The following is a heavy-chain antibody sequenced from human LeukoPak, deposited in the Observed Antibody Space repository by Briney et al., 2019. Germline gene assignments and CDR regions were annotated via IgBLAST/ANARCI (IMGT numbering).Heavy chain of an antibody. D-gene: IGHD3-10*02. Sequence: GGSLRLSCAASGFTVSSNYMSWVRQAPGKGLEWVSVIYSDGSTYYADSVKGRFTISRDNAKNSLYLQMNSLRAEDTAVYYCAELGITMIGGVWGKGTTVTISS. CDR1: GFTVSSNY. CDR2: IYSDGST. J-gene: IGHJ6*04. CDR3: AELGITMIGGV. V-gene: IGHV3-53*01.